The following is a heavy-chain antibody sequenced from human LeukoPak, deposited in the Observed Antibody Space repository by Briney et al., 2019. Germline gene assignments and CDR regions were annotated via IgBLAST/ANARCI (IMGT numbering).Heavy chain of an antibody. CDR2: IHYSGIST. V-gene: IGHV3-23*01. CDR3: AKVIREVDMSHDY. CDR1: GFTFSNYA. D-gene: IGHD5-24*01. J-gene: IGHJ4*02. Sequence: PGGSLRLSCAASGFTFSNYAMSCVRQAPGKGLEWVSSIHYSGISTYYADSVKGRFTISRDNSKNTLNLQMNSLRVEDTAVYYCAKVIREVDMSHDYWGQGALVTVSS.